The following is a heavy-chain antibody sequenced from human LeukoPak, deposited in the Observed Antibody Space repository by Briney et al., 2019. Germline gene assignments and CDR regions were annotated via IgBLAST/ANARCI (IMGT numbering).Heavy chain of an antibody. CDR3: ATVGDGYNSSPGDVDY. J-gene: IGHJ4*02. D-gene: IGHD5-24*01. Sequence: ASVKVSRKVSGYTFTDYYMHWVQQAPGKGLEWMGLVDPEDGETIYAEKFQGRVTITADTSTDTAYMELSSLRSEDTAVYYCATVGDGYNSSPGDVDYWGQGTLVTVSS. CDR1: GYTFTDYY. CDR2: VDPEDGET. V-gene: IGHV1-69-2*01.